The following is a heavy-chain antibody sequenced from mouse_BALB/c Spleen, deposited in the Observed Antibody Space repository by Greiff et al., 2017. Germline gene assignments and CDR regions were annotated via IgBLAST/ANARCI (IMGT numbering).Heavy chain of an antibody. V-gene: IGHV1-39*01. J-gene: IGHJ4*01. CDR3: AREDNGSSLDY. Sequence: ESGPELVKPGASVKISCKASGYSFTGYNMNWVKQSNGKSLEWIGNIDPYYGGTSYNQNFKGKATMAGDKSSSTAYMQLKSLTSEDSAVYYCAREDNGSSLDYWGQGTSVTVSA. CDR2: IDPYYGGT. CDR1: GYSFTGYN. D-gene: IGHD1-1*01.